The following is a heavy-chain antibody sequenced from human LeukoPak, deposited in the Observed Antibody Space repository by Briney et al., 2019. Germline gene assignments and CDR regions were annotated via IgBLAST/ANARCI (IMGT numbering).Heavy chain of an antibody. CDR3: ARRHPTSHGYSYGPSGY. CDR2: INPNSGGT. J-gene: IGHJ4*02. D-gene: IGHD5-18*01. V-gene: IGHV1-2*06. Sequence: ASVKVSCKASGYTFTGYYMHWVRQAPGQGLEWMGRINPNSGGTNYAQKFQGRVTMTRDTSISTAYMELSRLRSDDTAVYYCARRHPTSHGYSYGPSGYWGQGTLVTVSS. CDR1: GYTFTGYY.